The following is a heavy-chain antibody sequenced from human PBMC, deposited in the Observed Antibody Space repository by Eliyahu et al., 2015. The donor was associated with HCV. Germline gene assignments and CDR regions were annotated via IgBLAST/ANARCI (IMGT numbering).Heavy chain of an antibody. J-gene: IGHJ2*01. D-gene: IGHD3-3*01. CDR3: ARRITIFGVVIQRYFDL. CDR2: IKHDGSEQ. V-gene: IGHV3-7*03. Sequence: SGGGLVQPGGSLRLSCVASGFTFSTYWMSWVRQAPGKGPEWVANIKHDGSEQYYVDSLRGRFTISRDNAKNSLYLQMNSLRAEDTAMYYCARRITIFGVVIQRYFDLWGRGTLVTVSS. CDR1: GFTFSTYW.